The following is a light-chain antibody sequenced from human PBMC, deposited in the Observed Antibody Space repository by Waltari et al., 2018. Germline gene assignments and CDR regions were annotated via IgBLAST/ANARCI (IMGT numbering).Light chain of an antibody. CDR3: QQYFNSPIA. CDR1: QSILYTSNDKNY. V-gene: IGKV4-1*01. CDR2: WAS. J-gene: IGKJ5*01. Sequence: DIVMTQSPDSLLVSLGERATISYNSSQSILYTSNDKNYLAWYQHKAGQPHRLLVHWASIRESGVPDRFRGSGSGTDFTLTISNLQPEDVAFYWCQQYFNSPIAFGQGTRLEIK.